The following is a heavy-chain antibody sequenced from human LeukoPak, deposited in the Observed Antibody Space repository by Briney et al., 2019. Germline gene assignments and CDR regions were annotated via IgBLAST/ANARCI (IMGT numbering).Heavy chain of an antibody. CDR3: ARDRGRYSGSGTGPHAVDY. CDR1: GYTFTNYG. J-gene: IGHJ4*02. CDR2: ISRYNGYT. Sequence: ASVKVSCKASGYTFTNYGVSWVRLAPGQGLEWMGWISRYNGYTNYAQTVQGRVTMTRDTATSTPYMQLRSLRSDDTAVYYCARDRGRYSGSGTGPHAVDYWGEGTLVTVSS. D-gene: IGHD3-10*01. V-gene: IGHV1-18*01.